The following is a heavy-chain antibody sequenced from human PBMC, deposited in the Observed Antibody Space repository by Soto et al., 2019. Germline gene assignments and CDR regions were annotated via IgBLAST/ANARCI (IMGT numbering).Heavy chain of an antibody. Sequence: QVQLQESGPGLVKPSETLSLTCTVSGGSISSYYWSWIRQPPGKGLEWIGYIYYSGSTNYNPSLKSRVTISVDTSKNQFSLKLSSVTAADTAVYYCARDASYGYFDYWGQGTLVTVSS. J-gene: IGHJ4*02. V-gene: IGHV4-59*01. CDR3: ARDASYGYFDY. D-gene: IGHD5-18*01. CDR2: IYYSGST. CDR1: GGSISSYY.